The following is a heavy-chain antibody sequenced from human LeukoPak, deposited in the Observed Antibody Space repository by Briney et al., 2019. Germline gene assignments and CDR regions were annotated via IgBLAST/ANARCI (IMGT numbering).Heavy chain of an antibody. CDR1: GGSISSYY. V-gene: IGHV4-59*01. Sequence: SETLSLTCTVSGGSISSYYWSWIRQPPGKGLEWIGYIYYSGSTNYNPSLKSRVTISVDTSKNQFSLKLSSVTAADTAVYYCAREKSDYYYYYGMDVWGQGTTVTVSS. CDR2: IYYSGST. J-gene: IGHJ6*02. CDR3: AREKSDYYYYYGMDV.